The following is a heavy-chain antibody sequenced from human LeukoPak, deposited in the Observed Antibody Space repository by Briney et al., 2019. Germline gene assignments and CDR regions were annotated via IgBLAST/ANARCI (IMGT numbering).Heavy chain of an antibody. CDR2: IYYSGST. CDR3: ARLGYYYGMDV. D-gene: IGHD3-16*01. Sequence: SETLSLTCTVSGGSISSYYWSWLRQPPGKGLEWIGYIYYSGSTNYNPSLKSRVTISVDTSKNQFSLKLSSVTAADTAVYYCARLGYYYGMDVWGQGTTVTVSS. J-gene: IGHJ6*02. V-gene: IGHV4-59*08. CDR1: GGSISSYY.